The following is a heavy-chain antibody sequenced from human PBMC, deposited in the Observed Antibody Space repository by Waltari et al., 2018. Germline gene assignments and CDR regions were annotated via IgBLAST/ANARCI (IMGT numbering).Heavy chain of an antibody. V-gene: IGHV3-21*01. CDR1: GFTISSYS. CDR2: FSSSIIYI. CDR3: ATTVPTSWYFDL. Sequence: EVQMVEYGGGLVKPGGSLRLSCAASGFTISSYSMNWVRQAPGKGLEWVLSFSSSIIYIYYADSVTSRFTISRDNAKHSLSLQMNGLRAEDPAVYYCATTVPTSWYFDLWGRGTLVTVSS. J-gene: IGHJ2*01. D-gene: IGHD4-17*01.